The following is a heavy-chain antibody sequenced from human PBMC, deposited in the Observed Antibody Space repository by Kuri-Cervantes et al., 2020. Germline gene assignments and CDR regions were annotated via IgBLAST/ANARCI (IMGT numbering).Heavy chain of an antibody. CDR2: INPNSGGT. Sequence: ASVKVYCKASGYTFTGYSIHWVRQAPGQGLEWMGWINPNSGGTNYAQKFQGRVTMTRDTSFTTAYMELSRLRSDDTAVYYCARDSYYDSSGYRGGGMIDYWGQGTLVTVSS. CDR3: ARDSYYDSSGYRGGGMIDY. V-gene: IGHV1-2*02. D-gene: IGHD3-22*01. J-gene: IGHJ4*02. CDR1: GYTFTGYS.